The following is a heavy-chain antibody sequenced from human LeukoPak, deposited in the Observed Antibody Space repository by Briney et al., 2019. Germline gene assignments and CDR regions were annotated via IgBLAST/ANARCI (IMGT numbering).Heavy chain of an antibody. CDR2: INHSGST. Sequence: PSETLSLTCAVYGGSFSGYYWSWIRQPPGKGLEWIGEINHSGSTNYNPSLKSRVTISVDTSKNQFSLELSSVTAADTAVYYCARGSLQTGYSYGLWGQGTLVTVSS. CDR1: GGSFSGYY. V-gene: IGHV4-34*01. J-gene: IGHJ4*02. D-gene: IGHD5-18*01. CDR3: ARGSLQTGYSYGL.